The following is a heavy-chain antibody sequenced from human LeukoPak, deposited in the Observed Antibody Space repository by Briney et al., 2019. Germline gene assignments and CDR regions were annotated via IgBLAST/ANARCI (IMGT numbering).Heavy chain of an antibody. CDR1: GFSFSTSW. CDR2: IKKDASEK. V-gene: IGHV3-7*01. D-gene: IGHD1-26*01. CDR3: ARGGTYFDC. Sequence: GGSLRLSCAASGFSFSTSWMSWVRQVPGKGLEWVANIKKDASEKFYVDSVKGRFTISRDNAKNSLYLQMNTLRAEDTGVYYCARGGTYFDCWGQGTLVTVAS. J-gene: IGHJ4*02.